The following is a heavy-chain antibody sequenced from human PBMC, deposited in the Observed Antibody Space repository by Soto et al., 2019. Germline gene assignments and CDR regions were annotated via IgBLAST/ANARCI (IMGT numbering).Heavy chain of an antibody. V-gene: IGHV1-69*06. CDR1: GGTFSSYA. Sequence: ASVKVSCKASGGTFSSYAISWVRQAPGQGLEWMGGIIPIFGTANYAQKFQGRVTITADKSTSTAYMELSSLRSEDTAVYYCARERMQQSRWFDPWGQGTLVTVSS. J-gene: IGHJ5*02. D-gene: IGHD6-13*01. CDR3: ARERMQQSRWFDP. CDR2: IIPIFGTA.